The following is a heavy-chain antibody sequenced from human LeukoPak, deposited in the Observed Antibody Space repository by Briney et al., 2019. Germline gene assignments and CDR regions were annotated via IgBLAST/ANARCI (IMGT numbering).Heavy chain of an antibody. V-gene: IGHV5-51*01. CDR2: IYPGDSDT. CDR3: ARGVGGFDF. Sequence: GEFLNRSCKGSGCSVTTYWIGLGGKMPGKSLEWMGIIYPGDSDTRYSPAFQGQLTISADKSITTAYLQWSSLKASDTAIYYCARGVGGFDFWGQGTLVTVSS. J-gene: IGHJ4*02. D-gene: IGHD3-3*01. CDR1: GCSVTTYW.